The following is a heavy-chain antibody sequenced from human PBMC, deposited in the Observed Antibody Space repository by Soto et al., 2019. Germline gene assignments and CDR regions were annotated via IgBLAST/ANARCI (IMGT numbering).Heavy chain of an antibody. D-gene: IGHD6-6*01. CDR3: AQKGRIAARWGYWFDP. CDR2: ISGSGGST. CDR1: GCTFSSYA. J-gene: IGHJ5*02. V-gene: IGHV3-23*01. Sequence: EVQLLESGGGLVQPGGSLRLSCAASGCTFSSYAMSWVRQAPGKRLEWVSAISGSGGSTYYADSVKGRFTISRDNSKNTLYLQMNSLRAEDRAVYYCAQKGRIAARWGYWFDPWGQGTLVTVSS.